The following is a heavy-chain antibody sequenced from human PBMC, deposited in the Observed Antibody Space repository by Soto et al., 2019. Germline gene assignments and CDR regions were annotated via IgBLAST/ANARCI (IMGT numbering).Heavy chain of an antibody. V-gene: IGHV3-33*01. D-gene: IGHD2-15*01. CDR3: ARDQGDCSGGTCYFVDV. CDR2: IWYDGSHE. J-gene: IGHJ6*03. Sequence: QVQLVESGGGVVQPGKSLRLSCAASGFTFSQSGMHWVRQAPGKGLEWVAIIWYDGSHEYYGDSVRGRFTISRDNSKNTLYLQMDSLRAEDTAVYYCARDQGDCSGGTCYFVDVW. CDR1: GFTFSQSG.